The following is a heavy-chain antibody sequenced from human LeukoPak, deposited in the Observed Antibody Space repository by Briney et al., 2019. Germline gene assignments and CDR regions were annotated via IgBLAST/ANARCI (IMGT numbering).Heavy chain of an antibody. D-gene: IGHD3-22*01. Sequence: SETLSLTCTVSGGSINYYYWNWIRQPPGKGLEWIGYIFYSGNTKSNPSLKSRVTISVDTSKNQLSLKLSSVTAADAAVYYCARGEITYYYDSSGYYFDYWGQGTLVTVSA. J-gene: IGHJ4*02. V-gene: IGHV4-59*01. CDR2: IFYSGNT. CDR1: GGSINYYY. CDR3: ARGEITYYYDSSGYYFDY.